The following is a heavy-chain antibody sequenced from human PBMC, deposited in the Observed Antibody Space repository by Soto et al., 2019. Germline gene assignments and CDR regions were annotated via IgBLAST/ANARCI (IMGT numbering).Heavy chain of an antibody. J-gene: IGHJ5*02. Sequence: SGTLSLTCTVAGGSISSYYWSWIRQPPKKELEWIGYTHYTGTTKYTPSLKSRVTISVDTSKNQFSLKLDSRTAADTAVYYCARDGPHCVTTSCPGAWFDPWGQGTLVTVSS. D-gene: IGHD2-2*01. CDR1: GGSISSYY. CDR2: THYTGTT. CDR3: ARDGPHCVTTSCPGAWFDP. V-gene: IGHV4-59*01.